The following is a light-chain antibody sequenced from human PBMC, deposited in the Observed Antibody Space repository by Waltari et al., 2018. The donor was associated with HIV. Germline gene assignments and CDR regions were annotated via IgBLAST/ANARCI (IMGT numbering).Light chain of an antibody. CDR3: CSYAGSYRGV. Sequence: QSALTQPRSVSGSPGQSVTISCTGPSSDVGGYNYVSWYQQHPGKAPKLILYDGSTRPSGVQRRSCGSKSDTAAPPTICVGQAEEEADYYCCSYAGSYRGVFGGGTELTVL. CDR1: SSDVGGYNY. CDR2: DGS. V-gene: IGLV2-11*01. J-gene: IGLJ2*01.